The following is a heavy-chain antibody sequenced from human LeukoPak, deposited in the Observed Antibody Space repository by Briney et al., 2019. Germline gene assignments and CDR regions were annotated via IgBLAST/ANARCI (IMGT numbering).Heavy chain of an antibody. Sequence: ASVKVSCKASGYTFTGYYMHWVRQVPGQGLEWMGWINPNSGGANYAQKFQGRVTMTRDTSISTAYMELSRLRSDDTAVYYCARSGPLLRGSGYYTGYWGQGTLVTVSS. CDR2: INPNSGGA. V-gene: IGHV1-2*02. CDR1: GYTFTGYY. CDR3: ARSGPLLRGSGYYTGY. J-gene: IGHJ4*02. D-gene: IGHD3-3*01.